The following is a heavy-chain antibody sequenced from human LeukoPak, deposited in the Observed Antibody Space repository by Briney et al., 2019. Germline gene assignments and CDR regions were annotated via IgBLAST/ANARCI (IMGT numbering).Heavy chain of an antibody. CDR1: GFTFSSYS. J-gene: IGHJ5*02. V-gene: IGHV3-21*01. Sequence: PGGSLRLSCAASGFTFSSYSMNWVRQAPGKGLEWVSSISSSSTYIYYADSLKGRFTISRDNAKNSLYLQMNRLRAEDTAVYYCARDPSNFRGWFDPWGQGTLVAVSS. D-gene: IGHD4-11*01. CDR2: ISSSSTYI. CDR3: ARDPSNFRGWFDP.